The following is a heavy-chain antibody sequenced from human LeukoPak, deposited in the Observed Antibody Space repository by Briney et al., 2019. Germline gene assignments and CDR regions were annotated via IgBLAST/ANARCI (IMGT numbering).Heavy chain of an antibody. J-gene: IGHJ5*02. D-gene: IGHD2-2*02. CDR2: INHSGST. Sequence: PSETLSLTCAVSGGSFSGYYWSWIRQPPGKGLEWIGEINHSGSTNYNPSLKSRVTISVDTSKNQFSLKLSSVTAADTAVYYCARSDCTTTSCYIKGNWFDPWGQGILVTVSS. V-gene: IGHV4-34*01. CDR3: ARSDCTTTSCYIKGNWFDP. CDR1: GGSFSGYY.